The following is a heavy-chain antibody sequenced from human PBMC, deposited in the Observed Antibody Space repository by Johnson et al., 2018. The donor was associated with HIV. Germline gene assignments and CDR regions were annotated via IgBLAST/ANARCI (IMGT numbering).Heavy chain of an antibody. CDR2: IYSGGST. CDR3: ASPGGDYYGSGMDDAFDI. CDR1: GFTVSSNY. V-gene: IGHV3-66*01. D-gene: IGHD3-10*01. Sequence: VQPVESGGGVVQPGRSLRLSCAASGFTVSSNYMSWVRQAPGKGLEWVSVIYSGGSTYYADSVKGRFTISRDNSKNTLYLQMNSLRAEDTAVYYCASPGGDYYGSGMDDAFDIWGQGTMVTVSS. J-gene: IGHJ3*02.